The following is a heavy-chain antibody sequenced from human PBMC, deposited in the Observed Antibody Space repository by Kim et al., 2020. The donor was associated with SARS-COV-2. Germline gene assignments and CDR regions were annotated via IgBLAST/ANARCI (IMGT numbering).Heavy chain of an antibody. CDR2: IIPILGIA. J-gene: IGHJ6*02. D-gene: IGHD1-26*01. Sequence: SVKVSCKASGGTFSSYAISWVRQAPGQGLEWMGRIIPILGIANYAQKFQGRVTITADKSTSTAYMELSSLRSEDTAVYYCARVVGATPYYYYYGMDVWGQGTTVTVSS. CDR3: ARVVGATPYYYYYGMDV. CDR1: GGTFSSYA. V-gene: IGHV1-69*04.